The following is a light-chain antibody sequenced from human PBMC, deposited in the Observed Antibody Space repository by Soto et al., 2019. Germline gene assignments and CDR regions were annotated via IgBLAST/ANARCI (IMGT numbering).Light chain of an antibody. V-gene: IGKV1-39*01. CDR3: QQSHSIPYT. CDR2: AAS. J-gene: IGKJ2*01. CDR1: QTISSD. Sequence: DIQMTQSPSSLSASVGDRVTITCRASQTISSDLNWYQQKPGKAPKLLIYAASSLQSGVPSRFSGSGSGTDFTLTISSLQPEDFATYYFQQSHSIPYTFGQGTKLEIK.